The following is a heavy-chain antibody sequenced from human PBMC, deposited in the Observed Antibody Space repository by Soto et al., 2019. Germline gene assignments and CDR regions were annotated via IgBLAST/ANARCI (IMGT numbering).Heavy chain of an antibody. Sequence: QVQLVQSGAEVKKPGSSVKVSCKASGGTFSSYAISWVRQAPGQELEWLGGIIPIFGTANCAQKFQGRVTITADESTSTAYMELSSLRSEDTAVYYCARPYCSGGSCYPYFRYWGQGTLVTVAS. D-gene: IGHD2-15*01. CDR3: ARPYCSGGSCYPYFRY. CDR1: GGTFSSYA. J-gene: IGHJ4*02. V-gene: IGHV1-69*12. CDR2: IIPIFGTA.